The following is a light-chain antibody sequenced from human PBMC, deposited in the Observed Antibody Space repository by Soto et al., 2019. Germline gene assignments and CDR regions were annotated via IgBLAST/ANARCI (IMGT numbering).Light chain of an antibody. J-gene: IGKJ2*01. CDR3: QQYDKWYT. V-gene: IGKV3-15*01. CDR2: GAS. Sequence: EIVMTQSPATLSVSPGEGATLSCRASQSVSSNLAWYQHKPGQAPRLLIYGASTRATGIPARFSGGGSGTEFALTISSLQSEDFAICYCQQYDKWYTFGQGTKLEIK. CDR1: QSVSSN.